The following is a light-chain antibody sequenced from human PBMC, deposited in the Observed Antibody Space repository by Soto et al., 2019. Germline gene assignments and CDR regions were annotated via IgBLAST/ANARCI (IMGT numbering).Light chain of an antibody. V-gene: IGKV1-6*01. CDR1: QGIRNA. CDR2: AS. J-gene: IGKJ2*01. Sequence: AIQRTQSPSSLSTSLGDRVTITCRASQGIRNALAWYQQKPGKAPKLLIYASSLQSGVPSRFSGSGSGTDFTLTISSLQPEDFATYYCQQYSSYSPYTFGQGTKVDIK. CDR3: QQYSSYSPYT.